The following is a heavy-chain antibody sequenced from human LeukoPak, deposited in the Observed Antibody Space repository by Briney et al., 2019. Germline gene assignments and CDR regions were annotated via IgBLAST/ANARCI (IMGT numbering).Heavy chain of an antibody. J-gene: IGHJ6*04. D-gene: IGHD3-10*02. Sequence: GGSLRLSCAASGFTFSSYEMSWVRQAPGKGLEWVSYISSSGSTIYYADSVKGRFTISRDNAKNSLYLQMDSLRAEDTAVYYCAELGITMIGGVWGKGTTVTISS. V-gene: IGHV3-48*03. CDR2: ISSSGSTI. CDR3: AELGITMIGGV. CDR1: GFTFSSYE.